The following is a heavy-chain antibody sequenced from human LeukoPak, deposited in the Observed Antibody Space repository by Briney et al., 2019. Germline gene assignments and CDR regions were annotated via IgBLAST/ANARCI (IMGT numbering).Heavy chain of an antibody. CDR1: GGSISSGDSY. V-gene: IGHV4-30-4*08. Sequence: SETLSLACTVSGGSISSGDSYWSWIRQPPGEGLEWIGYVSYSGSTYYNPSLKSRLTISMDTSNNQFSLNLRSVTAADTAVYYCARGYYMDVWGKGTTVTVSS. CDR2: VSYSGST. J-gene: IGHJ6*03. CDR3: ARGYYMDV.